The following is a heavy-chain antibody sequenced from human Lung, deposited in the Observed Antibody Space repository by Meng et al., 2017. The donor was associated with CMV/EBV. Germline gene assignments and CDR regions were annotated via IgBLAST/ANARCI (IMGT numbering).Heavy chain of an antibody. J-gene: IGHJ6*02. CDR1: GYTFTGYH. V-gene: IGHV1-2*02. CDR2: INPNSGGT. Sequence: SVKVSCXASGYTFTGYHMHWVRQAPGQGLEWMGWINPNSGGTNYAQKFQGRVTMTRDTSISTAYMELSRLRSDDTAVYYCARGRIQLWLEKNYYYRMDVWGQGTTVTVSS. D-gene: IGHD5-18*01. CDR3: ARGRIQLWLEKNYYYRMDV.